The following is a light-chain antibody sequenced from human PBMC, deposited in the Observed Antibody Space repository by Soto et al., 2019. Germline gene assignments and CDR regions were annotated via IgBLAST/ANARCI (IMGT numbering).Light chain of an antibody. CDR3: CSYAGSSVYV. CDR1: SSDVGGYNY. J-gene: IGLJ1*01. V-gene: IGLV2-11*01. Sequence: QSALTQPRSVSGSPGQSVTISCTGTSSDVGGYNYVSWFQQHPGKAPRLMIYEVIKRPSGVSNRFSGSKSGNTASLTISGLQAEDEADYYCCSYAGSSVYVFGTGTKVTVL. CDR2: EVI.